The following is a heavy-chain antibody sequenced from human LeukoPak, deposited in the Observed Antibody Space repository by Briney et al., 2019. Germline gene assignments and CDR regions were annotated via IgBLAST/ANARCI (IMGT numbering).Heavy chain of an antibody. V-gene: IGHV3-74*01. CDR2: IKSDGST. J-gene: IGHJ5*01. D-gene: IGHD3-10*01. Sequence: PGGSLRLSCAASGFTFSSYWMDWVRQPPGKGLVWVSRIKSDGSTTHADSVKGRFTISRDNAKNTLYLYMNSLRAEDTAVYYCARTPYSGSYYNHWFDSWGQGTLVTVSS. CDR1: GFTFSSYW. CDR3: ARTPYSGSYYNHWFDS.